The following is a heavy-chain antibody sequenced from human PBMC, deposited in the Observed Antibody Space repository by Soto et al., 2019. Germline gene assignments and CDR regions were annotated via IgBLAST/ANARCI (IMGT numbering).Heavy chain of an antibody. V-gene: IGHV1-3*01. CDR3: ARTRQIAARPPAYGMDV. CDR2: INAGNVNT. D-gene: IGHD6-6*01. J-gene: IGHJ6*02. CDR1: GYTFTSYA. Sequence: ASVKVSCKASGYTFTSYAMHWVRQAPGQRLEWMGWINAGNVNTKYSQKFQGRVTITRDTSASTAYMELSSLRSEDTAVYYCARTRQIAARPPAYGMDVWGQGTTVTVSS.